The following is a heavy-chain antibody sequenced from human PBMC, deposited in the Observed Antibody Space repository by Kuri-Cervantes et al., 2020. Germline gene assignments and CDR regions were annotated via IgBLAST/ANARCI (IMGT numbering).Heavy chain of an antibody. CDR3: ASSRTPGIAAAGIPSDAFDI. CDR1: VGTFSSYA. Sequence: ASVKVSCKASVGTFSSYAISWVRQATGKGLEWMGWMNPNSGNTGYARKFQGRVTMTRNTSISTAYMELSSLRSEDTAVYYCASSRTPGIAAAGIPSDAFDIWVQGTMVTVSS. D-gene: IGHD6-13*01. J-gene: IGHJ3*02. V-gene: IGHV1-8*02. CDR2: MNPNSGNT.